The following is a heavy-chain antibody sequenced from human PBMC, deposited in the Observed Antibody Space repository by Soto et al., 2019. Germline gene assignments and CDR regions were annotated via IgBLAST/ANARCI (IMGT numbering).Heavy chain of an antibody. Sequence: GASVKVSCKAYGYTFTSYGISWVRQAPGQGLEWMGWINGYNGNTDYPQKVQGRVTMTTDTSTSTAYMELRSLRSDDTAVYYCAREGSAPYYYYGMDVWGQGTTVTVSS. CDR2: INGYNGNT. CDR1: GYTFTSYG. V-gene: IGHV1-18*01. CDR3: AREGSAPYYYYGMDV. D-gene: IGHD6-19*01. J-gene: IGHJ6*02.